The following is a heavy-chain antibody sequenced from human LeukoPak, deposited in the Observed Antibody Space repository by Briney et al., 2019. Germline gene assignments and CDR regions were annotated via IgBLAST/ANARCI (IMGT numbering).Heavy chain of an antibody. D-gene: IGHD3-10*01. CDR2: ISSSSSYI. CDR3: ARVLWFGGIYYFDY. J-gene: IGHJ4*02. Sequence: PGVSLRLSCAASGFTFSSYSMNWVRQAPGKGLEWVSSISSSSSYIYYADSVKGRFTISRDNAKNSLYLQMNSLRAEDTAVYYCARVLWFGGIYYFDYWGQGTLVTVSA. V-gene: IGHV3-21*01. CDR1: GFTFSSYS.